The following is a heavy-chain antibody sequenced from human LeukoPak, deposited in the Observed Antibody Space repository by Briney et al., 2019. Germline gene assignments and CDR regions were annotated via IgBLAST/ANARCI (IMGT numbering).Heavy chain of an antibody. V-gene: IGHV1-46*01. Sequence: GASVEVSCKASGYTFTSYYMHWERQAPGQGLEWMGIINPSGGSTSYAQKFQGRVTMTRDTSTSTVYMELSSLRSEDTAVYYCARDRARDFWSGYYLPLDYWGQGTLVTVSS. CDR1: GYTFTSYY. D-gene: IGHD3-3*01. CDR3: ARDRARDFWSGYYLPLDY. J-gene: IGHJ4*02. CDR2: INPSGGST.